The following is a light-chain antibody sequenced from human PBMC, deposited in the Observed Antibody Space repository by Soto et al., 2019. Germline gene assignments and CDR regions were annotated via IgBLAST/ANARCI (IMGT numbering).Light chain of an antibody. CDR3: QQAYSFPIT. CDR1: QDIVGY. Sequence: DIQGTQSPSSVSASVGDRVTITCRASQDIVGYLDWYQHKPGRTPELLIHAASRLQRGVPSRFSGSGSGTYFTLTINSLQPEDFATYYCQQAYSFPITFGQGTRL. V-gene: IGKV1D-12*01. CDR2: AAS. J-gene: IGKJ5*01.